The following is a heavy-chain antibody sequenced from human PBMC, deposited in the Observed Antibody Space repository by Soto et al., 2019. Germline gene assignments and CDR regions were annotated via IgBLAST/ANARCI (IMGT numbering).Heavy chain of an antibody. CDR3: ARGRLLFLEWLLRQREPVGRFHP. CDR1: GGSFSGYD. J-gene: IGHJ1*01. CDR2: INHSGST. Sequence: LSLTCAVYGGSFSGYDWSWIGQPPGKGLEWIGEINHSGSTNYNPSLKSRVTISVDTSKNQFSLKLSSVTAADTAVYYCARGRLLFLEWLLRQREPVGRFHPWGQGTLV. D-gene: IGHD3-3*01. V-gene: IGHV4-34*01.